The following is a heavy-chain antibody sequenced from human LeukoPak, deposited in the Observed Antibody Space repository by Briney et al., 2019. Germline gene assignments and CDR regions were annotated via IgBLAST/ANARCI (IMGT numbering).Heavy chain of an antibody. Sequence: GRSLRLSRATPGFTLSNYAMHPGRQAPGQGVGWVAVISYDGSNKYYADSVKGRFTISRDNSKNTLYLQMNSLRAEDTAVYYCAREYVAIDYWGQGTLVTVSS. V-gene: IGHV3-30*04. D-gene: IGHD3-16*01. CDR1: GFTLSNYA. CDR3: AREYVAIDY. CDR2: ISYDGSNK. J-gene: IGHJ4*02.